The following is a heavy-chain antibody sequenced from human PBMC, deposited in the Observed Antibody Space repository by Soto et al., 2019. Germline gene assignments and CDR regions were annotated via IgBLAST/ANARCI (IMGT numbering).Heavy chain of an antibody. CDR1: GYTFFTYD. CDR3: ARHHGPTTSENWFDP. V-gene: IGHV1-18*01. CDR2: ISTYSGDT. D-gene: IGHD5-12*01. Sequence: QVHLVQSGVEVKTPGASVKVSCQASGYTFFTYDISWVRQAPGQGLEWMGWISTYSGDTKNAQKFQGRVTMTTDTSTTTAYLDLRRLRSDDTAAYYCARHHGPTTSENWFDPWGQGTLVTVSS. J-gene: IGHJ5*02.